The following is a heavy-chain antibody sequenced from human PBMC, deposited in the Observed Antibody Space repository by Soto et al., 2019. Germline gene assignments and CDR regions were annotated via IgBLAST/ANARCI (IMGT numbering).Heavy chain of an antibody. CDR3: AHRGYCSGGSCPFDF. V-gene: IGHV2-5*02. J-gene: IGHJ4*02. CDR2: IFWDDDK. D-gene: IGHD2-15*01. CDR1: GFSLGTSGVA. Sequence: GSGPTLVNPTHTLTLTCTFSGFSLGTSGVAVGWIRQPPGEALEWLALIFWDDDKRYSPSLKSRLTITKDTSKNQVVLTMTDMDPVDTATYYCAHRGYCSGGSCPFDFWGQGTLVTVS.